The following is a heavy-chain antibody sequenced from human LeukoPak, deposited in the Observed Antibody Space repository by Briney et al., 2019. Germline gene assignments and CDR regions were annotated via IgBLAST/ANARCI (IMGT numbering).Heavy chain of an antibody. CDR3: ARDYGDYYFDY. CDR2: IKQDGSEK. D-gene: IGHD4-17*01. V-gene: IGHV3-7*01. Sequence: GGSLRLSCAASGFTFSSYWMSWVRQAPGKGLEWVANIKQDGSEKYYVDSVKGRFTISRDNAKNSLYLQMNSLRAEDTAVYYGARDYGDYYFDYWGQGTLVTVSS. CDR1: GFTFSSYW. J-gene: IGHJ4*02.